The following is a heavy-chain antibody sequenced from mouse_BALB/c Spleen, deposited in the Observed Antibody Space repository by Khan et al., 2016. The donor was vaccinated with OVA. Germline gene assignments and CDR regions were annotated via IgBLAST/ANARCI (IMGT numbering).Heavy chain of an antibody. Sequence: VQLQESGAELAKPGASMKMSCKASGYTFTTYWMHWVKQRPGQGLEWIGYIDPTTGYTEYNQKFKDRATLTTDKSSSTAYMQLSSLTSEDSAFYYCARRGLYGIFAYWLQGTLVTVSA. CDR2: IDPTTGYT. V-gene: IGHV1-7*01. J-gene: IGHJ3*01. CDR1: GYTFTTYW. D-gene: IGHD2-1*01. CDR3: ARRGLYGIFAY.